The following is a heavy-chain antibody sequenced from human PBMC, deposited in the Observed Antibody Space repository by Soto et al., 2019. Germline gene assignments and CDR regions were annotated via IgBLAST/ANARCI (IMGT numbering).Heavy chain of an antibody. CDR3: ARDLGYCSGGSCYSGANWFDP. J-gene: IGHJ5*02. V-gene: IGHV4-4*02. CDR2: IYHGGST. Sequence: PSETLSLTCAVSGGSISSSDWWSWVRQPPGKGLEWIGEIYHGGSTNYNPSLKSRVTISVDKSKNQFSLKLSSVTAADTAVYYCARDLGYCSGGSCYSGANWFDPWGQGXLVPVSS. D-gene: IGHD2-15*01. CDR1: GGSISSSDW.